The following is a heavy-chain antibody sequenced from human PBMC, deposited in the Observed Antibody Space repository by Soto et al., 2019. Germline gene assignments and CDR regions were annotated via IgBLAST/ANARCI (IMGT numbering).Heavy chain of an antibody. Sequence: SETLSLTCTVSGGSIRTYYWNWIRQPPGKGLEWIGYMYYGGSTNYNPSLKSRVTVSGDTSKNDFSLKLTSVTAADTAVYYCARSTAYADSYFDSWGRATLVTVSS. D-gene: IGHD2-2*01. J-gene: IGHJ4*01. V-gene: IGHV4-59*01. CDR3: ARSTAYADSYFDS. CDR1: GGSIRTYY. CDR2: MYYGGST.